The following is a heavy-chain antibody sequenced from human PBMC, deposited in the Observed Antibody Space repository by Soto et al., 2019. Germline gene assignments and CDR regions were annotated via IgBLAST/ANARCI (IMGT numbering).Heavy chain of an antibody. V-gene: IGHV3-21*01. CDR2: ISSSSSYI. Sequence: GGSLRLSCAASGFTFSSYSMNWVRQAPGKGLEWVSSISSSSSYIYYADSVKGRFTISRDNAKNSLYLQMNSLRAEDTAVYYCARCSAAYGSGSYYRGFDYYYMDVWGKGTTVTVSS. J-gene: IGHJ6*03. CDR3: ARCSAAYGSGSYYRGFDYYYMDV. D-gene: IGHD3-10*01. CDR1: GFTFSSYS.